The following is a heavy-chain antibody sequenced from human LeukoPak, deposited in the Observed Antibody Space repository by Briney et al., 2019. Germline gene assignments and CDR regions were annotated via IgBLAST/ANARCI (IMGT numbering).Heavy chain of an antibody. V-gene: IGHV3-66*01. CDR3: ARDIGSSAGFDY. D-gene: IGHD6-13*01. CDR1: GLSVSTSY. CDR2: IYSGGGT. J-gene: IGHJ4*02. Sequence: GGSLRLSCAASGLSVSTSYMSWVRQAPGKGLEWVLVIYSGGGTYYADSVKGRFTISRDNSKNTVYLQMKSLRAEDTAVYYCARDIGSSAGFDYWGQGTLVTVSS.